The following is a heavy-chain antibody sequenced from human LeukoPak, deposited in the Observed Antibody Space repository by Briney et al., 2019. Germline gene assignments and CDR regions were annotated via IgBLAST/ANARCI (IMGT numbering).Heavy chain of an antibody. D-gene: IGHD6-19*01. J-gene: IGHJ4*02. CDR3: ARYHSGWYYSDY. CDR2: IYSGGTT. CDR1: GFIFSSNY. V-gene: IGHV3-53*01. Sequence: GGSLRLSCAASGFIFSSNYMSWVRQAPGKGLEWVSVIYSGGTTYYADSVKGRFTISRDNSKNTLYLQMNSLRAEDTAVYYCARYHSGWYYSDYWGQGTLVTVSS.